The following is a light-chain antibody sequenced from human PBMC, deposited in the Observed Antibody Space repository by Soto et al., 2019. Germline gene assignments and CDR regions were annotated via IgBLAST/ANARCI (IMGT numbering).Light chain of an antibody. CDR2: EVS. J-gene: IGLJ2*01. CDR1: SSDVGGYSY. CDR3: SSYGGSNNLI. Sequence: QSALTQPPSESGSPGQSVTISCTGASSDVGGYSYVSWYQQHPGKAPKLMIYEVSQRPSGVPDRFSGSKSGNTASLTVSGPQAEDDADYYCSSYGGSNNLIFGGGTKLTVL. V-gene: IGLV2-8*01.